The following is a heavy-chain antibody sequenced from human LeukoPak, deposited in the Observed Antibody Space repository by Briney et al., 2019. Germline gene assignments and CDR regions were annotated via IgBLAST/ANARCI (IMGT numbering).Heavy chain of an antibody. CDR2: ISSSSSYI. CDR3: ARGVPAASNWFDP. Sequence: GGSLRLSCAASGFTFSSYSMNWVRQAPGKGLEWVSSISSSSSYIYYADSVKGRFTISRDNAKNSPYLQMNSLRAEGTAVYYCARGVPAASNWFDPWGQGTLVTVSS. J-gene: IGHJ5*02. CDR1: GFTFSSYS. D-gene: IGHD2-2*01. V-gene: IGHV3-21*01.